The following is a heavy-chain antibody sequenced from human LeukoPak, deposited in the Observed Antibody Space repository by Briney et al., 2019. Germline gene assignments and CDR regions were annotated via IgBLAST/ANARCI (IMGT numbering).Heavy chain of an antibody. CDR3: ARGMVLLWGYNSGMYV. D-gene: IGHD4/OR15-4a*01. CDR2: INHSGST. CDR1: GGSFSGYY. V-gene: IGHV4-34*01. Sequence: SETLSLTCAVYGGSFSGYYWSWIRQPPGKGLEWIGEINHSGSTNYNPSLKSRVTISVDTSKNQFSLKLSSVTAADTAVYYCARGMVLLWGYNSGMYVWGQRTTGTVSS. J-gene: IGHJ6*02.